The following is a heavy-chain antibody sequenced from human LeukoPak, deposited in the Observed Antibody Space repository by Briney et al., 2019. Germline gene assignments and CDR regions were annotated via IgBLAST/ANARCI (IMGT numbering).Heavy chain of an antibody. J-gene: IGHJ4*02. CDR1: GFTLSSYS. D-gene: IGHD4-23*01. CDR3: ARGRPHGNDY. V-gene: IGHV3-48*02. CDR2: ITASGTAM. Sequence: PGGSLRLSCAASGFTLSSYSMNWVRQAPGKGLEWVSHITASGTAMFYADSVKGRFTISRDNAKNSLYLQMNSLRDEDTAVYYCARGRPHGNDYWGQGTLVTVSS.